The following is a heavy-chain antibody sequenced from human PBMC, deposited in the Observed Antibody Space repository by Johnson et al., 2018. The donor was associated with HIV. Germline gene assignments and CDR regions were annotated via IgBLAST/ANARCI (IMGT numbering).Heavy chain of an antibody. J-gene: IGHJ3*02. CDR2: ISYDGNNK. Sequence: VQLVESGGGVVQPGRSLRLSCAASGFTFSSYGMHWVRQAPGKGLEWVAVISYDGNNKYYADSVKGRFTISRDNSKNTLYLQMNSLKTEDTAVYYCSTDYHRGDDAFDIWGQGTMVTVSS. CDR3: STDYHRGDDAFDI. V-gene: IGHV3-30*03. CDR1: GFTFSSYG. D-gene: IGHD3-16*01.